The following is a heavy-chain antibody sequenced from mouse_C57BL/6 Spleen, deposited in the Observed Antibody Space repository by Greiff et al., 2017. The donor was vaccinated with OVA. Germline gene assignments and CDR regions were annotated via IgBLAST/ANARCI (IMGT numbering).Heavy chain of an antibody. D-gene: IGHD1-1*01. J-gene: IGHJ4*01. Sequence: QVQLQQPGAELVMPGASVKLSCKASGYTFTSYWMHWVKQRPGQGLEWIGEIDPSDSYTNYNQKFKGKSTLTVDKSSSTAYMQLSSLTSEDSAVYYCARRGNYGSAMDYWGKGTSVTVSS. CDR1: GYTFTSYW. CDR3: ARRGNYGSAMDY. CDR2: IDPSDSYT. V-gene: IGHV1-69*01.